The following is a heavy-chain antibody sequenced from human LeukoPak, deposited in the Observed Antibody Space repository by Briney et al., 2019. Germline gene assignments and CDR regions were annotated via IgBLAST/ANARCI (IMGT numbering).Heavy chain of an antibody. D-gene: IGHD3-22*01. CDR2: ISSSSSYI. CDR3: ARDAYDSSGYLDY. CDR1: GFTFSSYS. Sequence: GGSLRLSCAASGFTFSSYSMNWVRQAPGKGLEWVSSISSSSSYIKYADSVKGRFTISRDNAKNSLYLQMNSLRAEDTAVYYCARDAYDSSGYLDYWGQGTLVTVSS. J-gene: IGHJ4*02. V-gene: IGHV3-21*01.